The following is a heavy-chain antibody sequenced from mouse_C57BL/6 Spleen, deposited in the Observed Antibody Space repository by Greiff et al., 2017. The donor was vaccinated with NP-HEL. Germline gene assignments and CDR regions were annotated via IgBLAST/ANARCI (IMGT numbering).Heavy chain of an antibody. D-gene: IGHD6-1*01. CDR2: INPNNGGT. V-gene: IGHV1-26*01. J-gene: IGHJ1*03. CDR3: ARSDPLGTTWYFDV. CDR1: GYTFTDYY. Sequence: EVQLQQSGPELVKPGASVKISCKASGYTFTDYYMNWVKQSHGKSLEWIGDINPNNGGTSYNQKFKGKATLTVDKSSSTAYMELRSLTSEDSAVYYCARSDPLGTTWYFDVWGTRTTVTVSS.